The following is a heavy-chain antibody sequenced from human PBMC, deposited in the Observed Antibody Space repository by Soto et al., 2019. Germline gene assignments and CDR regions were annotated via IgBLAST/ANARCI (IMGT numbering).Heavy chain of an antibody. CDR1: GFSLSSTRMA. CDR2: IYWDDDK. Sequence: QITLKESGPTLVKPTQTLMLTCTFSGFSLSSTRMAVGWIRQPPGKALEWLALIYWDDDKRYSPFLKSRLTITNDTYKNQVVLTMSNMDPVDTARYYCAHIVVAGLGYYFDYWGQGTLVTVSS. D-gene: IGHD6-19*01. CDR3: AHIVVAGLGYYFDY. J-gene: IGHJ4*02. V-gene: IGHV2-5*02.